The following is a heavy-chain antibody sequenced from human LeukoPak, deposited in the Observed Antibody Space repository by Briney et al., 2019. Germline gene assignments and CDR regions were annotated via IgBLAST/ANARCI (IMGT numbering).Heavy chain of an antibody. CDR3: AKQPDKGYSYGYWGYFDY. CDR1: GFTFSSYW. D-gene: IGHD5-18*01. CDR2: IKQDGSAK. Sequence: GGSLRLSCSASGFTFSSYWISWVRQAPGKGLEWVANIKQDGSAKYYVDSVKGRFTISRDNAKNSLYLQMSRLRAEHTAVYYRAKQPDKGYSYGYWGYFDYWGQGTLVSVSS. J-gene: IGHJ4*02. V-gene: IGHV3-7*01.